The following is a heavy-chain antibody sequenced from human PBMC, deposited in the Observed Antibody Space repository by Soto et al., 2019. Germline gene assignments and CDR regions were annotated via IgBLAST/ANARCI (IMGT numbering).Heavy chain of an antibody. CDR2: INTYNGKT. J-gene: IGHJ4*02. CDR1: GYTFTNFG. D-gene: IGHD1-26*01. CDR3: ARDDSGFSGSHYIDYFNY. V-gene: IGHV1-18*01. Sequence: GASVKVSCKASGYTFTNFGISWVRQAPGQGLEWMGWINTYNGKTNYAQKLQGRVTFTRDTSAGTVYMQLSSLTSEDTAVYYCARDDSGFSGSHYIDYFNYWGQGALVTVSS.